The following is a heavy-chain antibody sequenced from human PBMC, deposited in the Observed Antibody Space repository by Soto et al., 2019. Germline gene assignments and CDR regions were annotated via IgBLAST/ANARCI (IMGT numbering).Heavy chain of an antibody. J-gene: IGHJ6*02. CDR1: GYTFTSYG. D-gene: IGHD2-2*01. CDR2: ISAYNGNT. CDR3: ARASVPAATFRVYYYYYGMDV. Sequence: ASVKVSCKASGYTFTSYGISWVRQAPGQGLEWMGWISAYNGNTNYAQKLQGRVTMTTDTSTSTAYMELRSLRSDDTAVYYCARASVPAATFRVYYYYYGMDVWGQGTTVTVSS. V-gene: IGHV1-18*04.